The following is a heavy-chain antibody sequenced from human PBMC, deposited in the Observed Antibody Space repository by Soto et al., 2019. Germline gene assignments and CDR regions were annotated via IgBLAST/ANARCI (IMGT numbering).Heavy chain of an antibody. Sequence: GGSLRLSCAASGFTFSSYGMHWVRQAPGKGLEWVAVMSYDGSNKYYADSVKARFTISRDNSKKTLYLQMNSLSAEDTAVYYCATPAESFGELLYGMDVWGQGTAVTVSS. V-gene: IGHV3-30*03. CDR3: ATPAESFGELLYGMDV. D-gene: IGHD3-10*01. CDR2: MSYDGSNK. J-gene: IGHJ6*02. CDR1: GFTFSSYG.